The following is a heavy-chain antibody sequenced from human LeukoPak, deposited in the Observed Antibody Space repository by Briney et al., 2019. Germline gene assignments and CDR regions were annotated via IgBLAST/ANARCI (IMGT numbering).Heavy chain of an antibody. CDR2: TNHSGST. D-gene: IGHD3-10*01. Sequence: SETLSLTCAVYGGSFSGYYWSWIRQPPGKGLEWIGETNHSGSTNYNPSLKSRVTISVDTSKNQFTLKLSSVTAADTAVYFCARGNSMARFDYWGQGTLVTVSS. CDR3: ARGNSMARFDY. CDR1: GGSFSGYY. J-gene: IGHJ4*02. V-gene: IGHV4-34*01.